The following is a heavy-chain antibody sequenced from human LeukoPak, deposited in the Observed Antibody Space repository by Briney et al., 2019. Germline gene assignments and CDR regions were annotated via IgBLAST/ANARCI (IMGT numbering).Heavy chain of an antibody. CDR3: AGTKLGYCTTTGCPLES. V-gene: IGHV4-38-2*02. J-gene: IGHJ4*02. Sequence: PSETLSLTCTVAGYTISSGYYWGWIRQPPGKGLEWIGSIYHSGRTFYNPSLKSRVTIAVETSKSQFSLNLRSVTTADTAVYFCAGTKLGYCTTTGCPLESWGQGTLVAVSS. CDR1: GYTISSGYY. CDR2: IYHSGRT. D-gene: IGHD2-2*01.